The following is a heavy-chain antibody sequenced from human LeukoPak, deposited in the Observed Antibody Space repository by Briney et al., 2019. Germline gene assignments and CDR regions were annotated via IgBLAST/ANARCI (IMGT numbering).Heavy chain of an antibody. Sequence: SETLSLTCTVSGGSISSSSHYWGWIRQPPGKGLEWIGSIYYSGNTYYNPSLKSRITISVDTSKNQFSLKLSSVTAADTAVYYCAGGSYGDNYWGQGTLVTVSS. J-gene: IGHJ4*02. V-gene: IGHV4-39*01. D-gene: IGHD4-17*01. CDR2: IYYSGNT. CDR3: AGGSYGDNY. CDR1: GGSISSSSHY.